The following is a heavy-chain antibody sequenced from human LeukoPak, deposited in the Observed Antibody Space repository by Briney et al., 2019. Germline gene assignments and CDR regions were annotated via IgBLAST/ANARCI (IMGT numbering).Heavy chain of an antibody. CDR2: IIPILGIA. V-gene: IGHV1-69*02. J-gene: IGHJ3*02. CDR1: GGTFSSYT. D-gene: IGHD3-10*01. CDR3: ATSRGSGSYFDAFDI. Sequence: GASVKVSCKASGGTFSSYTISWVRQAPGQGLEWVGRIIPILGIANYAQKFQGRVTITADKSTSTAYMELSSLRSEDTAVYYCATSRGSGSYFDAFDIWGQGTMVTVSS.